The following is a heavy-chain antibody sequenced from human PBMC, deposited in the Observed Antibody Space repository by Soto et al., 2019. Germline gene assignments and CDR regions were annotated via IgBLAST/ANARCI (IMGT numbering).Heavy chain of an antibody. Sequence: XSVKVSCKASVYTFTSYYMHWVRQAPGQGLEWMGIINPSGGSTSYAQKFQGRVTMTRDTSTSTVYMELSSLRSEDTAVYYCAVQAVAWDLYYYYYGMDVWGQGTTVTVSS. CDR2: INPSGGST. CDR1: VYTFTSYY. D-gene: IGHD5-12*01. J-gene: IGHJ6*02. CDR3: AVQAVAWDLYYYYYGMDV. V-gene: IGHV1-46*01.